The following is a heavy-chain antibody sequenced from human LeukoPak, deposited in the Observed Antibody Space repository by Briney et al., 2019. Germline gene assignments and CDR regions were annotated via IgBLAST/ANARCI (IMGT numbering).Heavy chain of an antibody. D-gene: IGHD6-13*01. CDR3: ARQQQTESENYYYYCGMDV. CDR1: GYSFTSYW. Sequence: GESLKIPCKGSGYSFTSYWIGWVRQMPGKGLEWMGIIYPGDSDTRYSPSFQGQVTISADKSISTAYLQWSSLKASDTAMYYCARQQQTESENYYYYCGMDVWGQGTTVTVSS. J-gene: IGHJ6*02. V-gene: IGHV5-51*01. CDR2: IYPGDSDT.